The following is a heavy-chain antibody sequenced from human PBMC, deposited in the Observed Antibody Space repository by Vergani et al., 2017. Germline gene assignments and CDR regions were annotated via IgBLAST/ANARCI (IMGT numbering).Heavy chain of an antibody. J-gene: IGHJ6*03. D-gene: IGHD2-2*01. CDR3: ARGTWSVGSSTSYYMDV. CDR2: INHSGST. V-gene: IGHV4-34*01. CDR1: GGSFSGYY. Sequence: QVQLQQWGAGLLKPSETLSLTCAVSGGSFSGYYWSWIRQPPGKGLEWIGEINHSGSTNYNPSLKRRVTISVDTSKNQFSLKLSSVTAADTAVYYCARGTWSVGSSTSYYMDVWGKGTTVTVSS.